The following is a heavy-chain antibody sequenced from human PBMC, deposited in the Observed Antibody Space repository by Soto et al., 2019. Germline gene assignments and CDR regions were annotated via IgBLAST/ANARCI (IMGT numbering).Heavy chain of an antibody. CDR1: GFSFSDHY. D-gene: IGHD6-13*01. CDR3: ARISAAASNAFDI. J-gene: IGHJ3*02. V-gene: IGHV3-72*01. CDR2: SRNRVKKYTT. Sequence: EVQVVESGGGLVQPGGSLRLSCVGSGFSFSDHYMDWVRQAPGKGLEWVGRSRNRVKKYTTEYAASVRGRFTISRDESKNSLYLQMNSLRIEDTAVYYCARISAAASNAFDIWGQGTMVTVSS.